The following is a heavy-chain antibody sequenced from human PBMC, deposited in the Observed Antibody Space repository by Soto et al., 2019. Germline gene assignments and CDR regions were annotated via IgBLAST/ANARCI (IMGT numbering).Heavy chain of an antibody. CDR3: AKDSMREAWFYYGMDV. Sequence: HPGGSLRLSCAASGFTFSNYAINWVRQAPGKGLEWVSGIIASGDRTYHADSVKGRFTISRDNSENTLYLQMNSLRAEDTAVYYCAKDSMREAWFYYGMDVWGQGTTVTVSS. J-gene: IGHJ6*02. D-gene: IGHD3-22*01. V-gene: IGHV3-23*01. CDR1: GFTFSNYA. CDR2: IIASGDRT.